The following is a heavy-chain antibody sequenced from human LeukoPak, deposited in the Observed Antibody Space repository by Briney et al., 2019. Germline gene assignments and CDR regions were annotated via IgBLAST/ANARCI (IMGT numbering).Heavy chain of an antibody. CDR2: IYYSGST. CDR1: GGSISSYY. CDR3: ARDGGGISYAFDI. J-gene: IGHJ3*02. Sequence: PSETLSLTCTVSGGSISSYYWSWIRQPPGKGLEWIGYIYYSGSTNYNASLKRRVTISVDASKNQSSLKLSSVTDADTAVYYCARDGGGISYAFDIWGEGTMVTVSS. D-gene: IGHD2-15*01. V-gene: IGHV4-59*01.